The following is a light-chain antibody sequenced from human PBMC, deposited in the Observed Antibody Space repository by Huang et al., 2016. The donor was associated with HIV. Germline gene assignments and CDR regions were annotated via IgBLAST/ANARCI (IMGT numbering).Light chain of an antibody. CDR3: QQYDNLYT. CDR1: QDIRNY. V-gene: IGKV1-33*01. J-gene: IGKJ2*01. Sequence: IQMTQSPASLSASVGDRVTISCQASQDIRNYLNWYQQKPGKAPTLLIYGASNLETGVPSRFSGNGSGTDFSLTISSLQSEDIATYYCQQYDNLYTFGQGTKLRS. CDR2: GAS.